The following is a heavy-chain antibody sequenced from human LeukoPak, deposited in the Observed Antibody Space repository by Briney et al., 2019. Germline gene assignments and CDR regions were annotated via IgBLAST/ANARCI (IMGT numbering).Heavy chain of an antibody. D-gene: IGHD3-10*01. CDR1: GFTFSSHG. CDR3: EIDRSGSWAFEY. Sequence: GGSLRLSCAASGFTFSSHGMHWVRQAPGKGLEWVAVISYDGSNKYCADSVKGRLTISRDDSKNTLFLQMNSLRAEDTAVYYCEIDRSGSWAFEYWGQGTLVTVSS. CDR2: ISYDGSNK. J-gene: IGHJ4*02. V-gene: IGHV3-30*03.